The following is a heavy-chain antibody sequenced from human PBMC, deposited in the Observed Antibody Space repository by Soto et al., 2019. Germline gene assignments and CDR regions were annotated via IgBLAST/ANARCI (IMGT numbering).Heavy chain of an antibody. D-gene: IGHD3-3*01. CDR2: ISGSDGKT. CDR3: AKWSYLDS. Sequence: EAGGGLVQPGGSLRLSCTTSGFSFASFAMTWGRQAPGKGLEWVATISGSDGKTYYADSVKGRFYISRATSRNTLYLQMNSMRADDTAIYYCAKWSYLDSWGQGTRVTVSS. V-gene: IGHV3-23*01. CDR1: GFSFASFA. J-gene: IGHJ4*02.